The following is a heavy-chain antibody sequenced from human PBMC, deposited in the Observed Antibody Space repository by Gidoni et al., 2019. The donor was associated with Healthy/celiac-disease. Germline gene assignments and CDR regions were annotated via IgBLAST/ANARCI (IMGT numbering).Heavy chain of an antibody. CDR3: QHATDAFDI. Sequence: EVQLVASGGGSVQPGGSLRLSCAASGFTFRSYSMNWVRQAPGKGLEWVSYISSSSSTIYYADSVKGRFTISRDNAKNSLYLQRNSLGDEDTAVYYCQHATDAFDIWGQGTMVTVSS. CDR1: GFTFRSYS. D-gene: IGHD2-2*01. V-gene: IGHV3-48*02. J-gene: IGHJ3*02. CDR2: ISSSSSTI.